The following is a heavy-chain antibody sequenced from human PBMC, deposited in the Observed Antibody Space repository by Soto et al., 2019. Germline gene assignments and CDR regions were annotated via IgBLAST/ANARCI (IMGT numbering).Heavy chain of an antibody. J-gene: IGHJ4*02. Sequence: VQLLESGGGLVQPGGSLRLSCAASGFTFSNYAMTWVRQAPGKGLEWVSVITGSGGGTYFVDSVKGRFTISRDNSKNTVYLQMNSLRDEDTAVYYCAKRPLTAAGFDYWGQGTLVTVSS. V-gene: IGHV3-23*01. CDR1: GFTFSNYA. D-gene: IGHD6-13*01. CDR2: ITGSGGGT. CDR3: AKRPLTAAGFDY.